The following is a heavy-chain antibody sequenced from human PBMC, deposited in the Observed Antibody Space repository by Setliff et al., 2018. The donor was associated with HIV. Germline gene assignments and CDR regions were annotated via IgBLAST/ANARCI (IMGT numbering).Heavy chain of an antibody. J-gene: IGHJ6*03. CDR3: TTDVSCSSASCFFALYYYYYMDV. CDR1: GFTFDDHA. V-gene: IGHV3-9*01. CDR2: ISWNSYTI. Sequence: GGSLRLSCAASGFTFDDHAMYWVRQAPGKGLEWVSGISWNSYTIVYADSVKGRFTISRDNAKNSLYLQMNGLKTEDTAVYYCTTDVSCSSASCFFALYYYYYMDVWGKGTTVTVSS. D-gene: IGHD2-2*01.